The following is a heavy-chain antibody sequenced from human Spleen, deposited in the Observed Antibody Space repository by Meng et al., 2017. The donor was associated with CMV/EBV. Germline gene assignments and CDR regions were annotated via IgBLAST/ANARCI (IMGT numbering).Heavy chain of an antibody. CDR2: ISGSGGST. CDR3: AKDSGGTIFGVVTTPPYWYFDL. V-gene: IGHV3-23*01. Sequence: YAMSWVRQAPGKGLEWVSAISGSGGSTYYADSVKGRFTISRDNSKNTLYLQMNSLRAEDTAVYYCAKDSGGTIFGVVTTPPYWYFDLWGRGTLVTVSS. D-gene: IGHD3-3*01. CDR1: YA. J-gene: IGHJ2*01.